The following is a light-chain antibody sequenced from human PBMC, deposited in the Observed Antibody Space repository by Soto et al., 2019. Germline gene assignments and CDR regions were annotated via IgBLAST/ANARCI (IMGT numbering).Light chain of an antibody. CDR1: QSVSRY. J-gene: IGKJ4*01. V-gene: IGKV3-11*01. CDR2: DAS. Sequence: EIVLTQSPATLSLSPGERATLSCRASQSVSRYLAWYQQKPGQAPRLLIYDASNRATGIPARFSGSWSGTAFTLTSSSLEPEDFAVYYCEQRSDWPLTFGGGTKVEIK. CDR3: EQRSDWPLT.